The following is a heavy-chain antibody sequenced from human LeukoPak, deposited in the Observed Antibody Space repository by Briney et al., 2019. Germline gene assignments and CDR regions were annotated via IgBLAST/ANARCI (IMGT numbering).Heavy chain of an antibody. J-gene: IGHJ4*02. CDR1: GFTVSSNY. Sequence: PGGSLRLSCAASGFTVSSNYMSWVRQAPGKGLEWVSVIYSGGSTYYADSVKGRFTISRDNSKNTLYLQMNSLRAEDTAVYYCARFTDTKGFDYWGQGTLVTVSP. CDR3: ARFTDTKGFDY. D-gene: IGHD5-18*01. V-gene: IGHV3-53*01. CDR2: IYSGGST.